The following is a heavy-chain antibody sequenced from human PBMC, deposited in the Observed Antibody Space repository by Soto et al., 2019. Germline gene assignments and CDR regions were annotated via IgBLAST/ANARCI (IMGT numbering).Heavy chain of an antibody. CDR2: ISGSGGST. CDR3: GKGEYRGYDDYYYYRAV. J-gene: IGHJ6*03. V-gene: IGHV3-23*01. Sequence: GGSLRLSCAASGFTFSSYAMSWVRQAPGKGLEWVSAISGSGGSTYYADSVKGRFTISRDNSKNTLYLQMNSLRAEDTAVYYCGKGEYRGYDDYYYYRAVGGKGPRVPVS. D-gene: IGHD5-12*01. CDR1: GFTFSSYA.